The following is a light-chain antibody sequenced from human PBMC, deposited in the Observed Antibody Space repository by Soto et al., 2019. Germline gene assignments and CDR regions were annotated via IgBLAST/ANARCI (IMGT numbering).Light chain of an antibody. V-gene: IGLV1-47*01. CDR3: QSYDDNNRGV. J-gene: IGLJ3*02. CDR2: KNN. Sequence: QSVLTQPPSASGTPGQRVTISCSGSSSNIGSHYVYWYQQLPGTAPKLLIYKNNQRPSGVPDRLSGSKSGTSASLAISGLRSEDEADYYCQSYDDNNRGVFGGGTKLTVL. CDR1: SSNIGSHY.